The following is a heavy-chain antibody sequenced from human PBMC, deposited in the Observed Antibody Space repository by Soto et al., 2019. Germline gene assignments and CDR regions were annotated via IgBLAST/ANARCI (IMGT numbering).Heavy chain of an antibody. CDR3: PRSPWHPHYFHY. CDR1: GGSISISHYY. Sequence: QLQLQESGPGLVKPSETLSLTCSVSGGSISISHYYWGWIRQSPGKGLEWIGSILYSGDPYYSPSLNRRDTVPVDTPNIPSNLNLFSVTPAGTAVYYCPRSPWHPHYFHYWGQGTQLSVS. J-gene: IGHJ4*02. CDR2: ILYSGDP. V-gene: IGHV4-39*01. D-gene: IGHD5-12*01.